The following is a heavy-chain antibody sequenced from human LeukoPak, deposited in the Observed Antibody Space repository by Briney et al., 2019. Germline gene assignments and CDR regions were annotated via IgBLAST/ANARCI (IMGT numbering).Heavy chain of an antibody. Sequence: GGSLRLSCAASGFTVSSNYMSWVRQAPGKGLEWVAVIYSGGSTYYADSVKGRFTISRDNSKNTLYLQMNSLRAEDTAVDYCGMAAAGYDYWGQGTLVTVSS. D-gene: IGHD6-13*01. CDR1: GFTVSSNY. CDR2: IYSGGST. V-gene: IGHV3-53*01. J-gene: IGHJ4*02. CDR3: GMAAAGYDY.